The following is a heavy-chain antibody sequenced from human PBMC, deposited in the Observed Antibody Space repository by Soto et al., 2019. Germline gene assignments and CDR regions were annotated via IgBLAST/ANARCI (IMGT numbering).Heavy chain of an antibody. D-gene: IGHD3-10*01. J-gene: IGHJ2*01. CDR3: ARYLYGSGILYFHL. CDR2: IYYTGRT. V-gene: IGHV4-61*01. CDR1: GDSVRNGNHY. Sequence: QVQLQESGPGLVKPSETLSLSCTVSGDSVRNGNHYWSWIRQPTGKGLEWIGYIYYTGRTNYNPSLKSRGTMSLDASNNQFSLKMASVTAADTALYYFARYLYGSGILYFHLWGRCTRGPVSS.